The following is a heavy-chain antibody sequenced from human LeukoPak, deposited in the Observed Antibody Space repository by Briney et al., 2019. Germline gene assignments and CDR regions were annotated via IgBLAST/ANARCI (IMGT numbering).Heavy chain of an antibody. Sequence: GGSLRLSCATSGFTFNIYAMKWVRQAPGKVMEWVSIISGTGINTYYAASVKGSFTISRDDSKNTLYLQMTSLRVDDTAIYYCARGVSDWGQGTLVTVAS. CDR1: GFTFNIYA. V-gene: IGHV3-23*01. CDR2: ISGTGINT. J-gene: IGHJ4*02. D-gene: IGHD3-16*01. CDR3: ARGVSD.